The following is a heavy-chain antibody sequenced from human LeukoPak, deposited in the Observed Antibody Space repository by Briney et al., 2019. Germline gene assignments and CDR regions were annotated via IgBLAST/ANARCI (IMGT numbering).Heavy chain of an antibody. CDR2: ISGGGGST. D-gene: IGHD6-13*01. Sequence: QPGGSLRLSCAASGFTFDDYAMHWVRQAPGKGLEWVSLISGGGGSTYYADSVKGRFTISRDNSKNSLYLQMNSLRTEDTALYYCAKDQIAAADYYYYGMDVWGQGTTVTVSS. V-gene: IGHV3-43*02. CDR1: GFTFDDYA. CDR3: AKDQIAAADYYYYGMDV. J-gene: IGHJ6*02.